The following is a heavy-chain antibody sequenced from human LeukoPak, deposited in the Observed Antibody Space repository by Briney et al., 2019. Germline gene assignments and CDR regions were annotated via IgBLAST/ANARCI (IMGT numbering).Heavy chain of an antibody. CDR1: GFTFSSYE. J-gene: IGHJ6*03. Sequence: GGSLRLSCAASGFTFSSYEMNWVRQAPGKGLEWVSAISGSGGSTYYADSVKGRFTISRDNSKNTLYLQMNSLRAEDTAVYYCAKDSYGDSYYYYYYMDVWGKGTTVTISS. CDR3: AKDSYGDSYYYYYYMDV. CDR2: ISGSGGST. D-gene: IGHD4-17*01. V-gene: IGHV3-23*01.